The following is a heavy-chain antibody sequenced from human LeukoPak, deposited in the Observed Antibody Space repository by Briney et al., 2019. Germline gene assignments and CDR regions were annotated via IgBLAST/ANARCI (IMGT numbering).Heavy chain of an antibody. CDR2: IIPIFGTA. V-gene: IGHV1-69*06. CDR3: ARLCSIRWCLHDWFDP. Sequence: SVKVSCKASGGTFSSYAISWVRQAPGQGLEWMGGIIPIFGTANYAQKFQGRVTITADKSTSTAYMELSSLRSDDTAVYYCARLCSIRWCLHDWFDPWGQGTLVTVSS. D-gene: IGHD2-21*01. J-gene: IGHJ5*02. CDR1: GGTFSSYA.